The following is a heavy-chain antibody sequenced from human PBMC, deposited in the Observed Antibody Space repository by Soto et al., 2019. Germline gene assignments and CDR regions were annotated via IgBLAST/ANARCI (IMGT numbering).Heavy chain of an antibody. CDR3: ARAYSDAFDI. V-gene: IGHV3-48*03. D-gene: IGHD2-15*01. Sequence: GGSLRLSCAASGFTFSHYELNWVRQAPGKGLEWVSYISSSGTGIYYADSVRGRFTISRDNAKNSVYLQMSSLRAEDTAVYYCARAYSDAFDIWGQGTMVTVS. CDR1: GFTFSHYE. CDR2: ISSSGTGI. J-gene: IGHJ3*02.